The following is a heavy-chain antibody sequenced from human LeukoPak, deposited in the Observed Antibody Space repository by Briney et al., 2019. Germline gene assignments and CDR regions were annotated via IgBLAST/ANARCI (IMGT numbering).Heavy chain of an antibody. CDR3: ARDADWACDAFDI. J-gene: IGHJ3*02. CDR2: TYYRSKWIN. CDR1: GDSVSVKSDV. D-gene: IGHD3-9*01. Sequence: SQTLSLTCAISGDSVSVKSDVWNWIRQSPSRGLEWLGRTYYRSKWINDYATSVKSRIIISPDTSKNQFSLHLNSVTPEDTAVYHCARDADWACDAFDIWGQGTMVTVSS. V-gene: IGHV6-1*01.